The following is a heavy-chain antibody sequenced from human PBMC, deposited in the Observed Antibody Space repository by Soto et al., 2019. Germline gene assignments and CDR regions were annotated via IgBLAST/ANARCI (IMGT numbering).Heavy chain of an antibody. CDR3: GRGGGGYRFDY. D-gene: IGHD3-16*02. Sequence: HVQLQESGPGLVKPSETLSLTCTVSGDFSSAHYWSWIRQPPGKGLEWLGYIFFTGNTKYNPSLKSPPPLPLAPSKTQFPWTLTSLPPAEPAGISWGRGGGGYRFDYWGQGTLVTVSS. CDR2: IFFTGNT. V-gene: IGHV4-59*11. CDR1: GDFSSAHY. J-gene: IGHJ4*02.